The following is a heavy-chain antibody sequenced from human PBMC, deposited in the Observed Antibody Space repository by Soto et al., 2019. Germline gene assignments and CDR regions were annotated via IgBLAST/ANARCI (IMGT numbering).Heavy chain of an antibody. J-gene: IGHJ6*04. V-gene: IGHV1-69*13. CDR2: IIPIFGTP. CDR3: ARERSVGYCITTTCPSPFYYYAMDF. CDR1: GGTFTNYA. D-gene: IGHD2-2*01. Sequence: SVKVSCKPSGGTFTNYAFSWVRQAPGQGLEWMGGIIPIFGTPDYAQNFQGRVTITADESTRTASMELSSLRSDDTAVYYCARERSVGYCITTTCPSPFYYYAMDFWGKGTTVSLAS.